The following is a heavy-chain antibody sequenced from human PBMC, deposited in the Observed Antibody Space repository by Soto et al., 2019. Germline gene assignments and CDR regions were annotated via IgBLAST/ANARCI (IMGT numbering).Heavy chain of an antibody. J-gene: IGHJ6*03. CDR2: ISGSGGTT. Sequence: AGGSLRPSRAASGFTLSSYAMSWVPQAPGKGLEWVSSISGSGGTTYYADSVKGRFTISRDNSKNTLYLQMNGLRAEETAVYYCANIQLSPDYYYYYYMDVWGKGTTVTVSS. D-gene: IGHD5-18*01. CDR3: ANIQLSPDYYYYYYMDV. V-gene: IGHV3-23*01. CDR1: GFTLSSYA.